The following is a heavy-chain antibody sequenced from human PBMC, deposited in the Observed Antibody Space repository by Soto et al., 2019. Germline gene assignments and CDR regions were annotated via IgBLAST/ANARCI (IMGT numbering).Heavy chain of an antibody. J-gene: IGHJ4*02. V-gene: IGHV4-59*01. CDR1: GSSIRSYY. CDR2: IYYSGST. CDR3: TRVGGYYGDYPNFDY. Sequence: QVQLQESGPGLVKPSETLSLTCTVYGSSIRSYYWSWIRQPPGEGLEWIGNIYYSGSTNYNPSRKSRVTMSVDMSKNQVSLKLSSVTAADTAVYYCTRVGGYYGDYPNFDYWGQGALVTVSS. D-gene: IGHD4-17*01.